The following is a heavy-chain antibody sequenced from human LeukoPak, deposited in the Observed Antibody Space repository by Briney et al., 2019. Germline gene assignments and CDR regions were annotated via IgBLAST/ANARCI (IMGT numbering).Heavy chain of an antibody. CDR2: IRYDGSNK. J-gene: IGHJ4*02. Sequence: GGSLRLSCAASGFTFSSYGMHWVRQAPGKGLEWVAFIRYDGSNKYYADSVKGRFTISRDNSKNTLYLQMNSLRAEDTAVYYCANTPGIAAAGMSYFDYWGQGTLVTVSS. CDR3: ANTPGIAAAGMSYFDY. D-gene: IGHD6-13*01. V-gene: IGHV3-30*02. CDR1: GFTFSSYG.